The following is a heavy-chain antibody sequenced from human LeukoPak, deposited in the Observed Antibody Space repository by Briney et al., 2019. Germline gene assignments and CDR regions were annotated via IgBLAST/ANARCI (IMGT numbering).Heavy chain of an antibody. CDR3: ARQGYSSADY. D-gene: IGHD6-19*01. CDR1: GYNFTSYW. J-gene: IGHJ4*02. V-gene: IGHV5-51*01. Sequence: GESLKISCEGSGYNFTSYWIAWVRQMPGKGLERMGIIYPGDSDTRYSPSFQGQVTISADKSTSTAYLQWGSLKASDTAMYYCARQGYSSADYWGQGTLVTVSS. CDR2: IYPGDSDT.